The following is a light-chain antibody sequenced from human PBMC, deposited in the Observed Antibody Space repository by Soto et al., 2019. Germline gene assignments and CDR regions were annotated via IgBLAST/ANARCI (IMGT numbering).Light chain of an antibody. Sequence: QSVLTQPPSASGSTGPAVTISCTCTSSDVGGYNYVSWYQQHPGKAPKLMIYEVSTRPSGVPDRFSGSKSGNTASLTVSGLQAEDDADYYCSSYAGSNNVVFGGGTQLTVL. J-gene: IGLJ2*01. CDR3: SSYAGSNNVV. V-gene: IGLV2-8*01. CDR2: EVS. CDR1: SSDVGGYNY.